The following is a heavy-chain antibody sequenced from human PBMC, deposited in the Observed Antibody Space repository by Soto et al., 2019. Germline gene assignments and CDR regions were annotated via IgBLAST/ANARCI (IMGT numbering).Heavy chain of an antibody. D-gene: IGHD5-12*01. CDR3: ANLVLGLGGYAGDY. CDR2: ISYDGSNK. V-gene: IGHV3-30*18. CDR1: GFTFSSYG. J-gene: IGHJ4*02. Sequence: QVQLVESGGGVVQPGRSLRLSCAASGFTFSSYGMHWVRQAPGKGLEWVAGISYDGSNKYYADSVKGRFTISRDNSKNTLYLQMNSLRAEDTAVYYCANLVLGLGGYAGDYWGQGTLVTVSS.